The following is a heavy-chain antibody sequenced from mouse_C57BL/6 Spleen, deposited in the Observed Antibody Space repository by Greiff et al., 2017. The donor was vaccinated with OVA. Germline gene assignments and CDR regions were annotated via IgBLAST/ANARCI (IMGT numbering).Heavy chain of an antibody. D-gene: IGHD3-2*02. CDR3: ARTAQGGDYFDY. CDR1: GYAFTNYL. CDR2: INPGSGGN. J-gene: IGHJ2*01. Sequence: VKLQESGAELVRPGTSVKVSCKASGYAFTNYLIEWVKQRPGQGLEWIGVINPGSGGNNYNEKFKGKATLTADKSSSTAYMQLSSLTSEDSAVYFCARTAQGGDYFDYWGQGTTLTVSS. V-gene: IGHV1-54*01.